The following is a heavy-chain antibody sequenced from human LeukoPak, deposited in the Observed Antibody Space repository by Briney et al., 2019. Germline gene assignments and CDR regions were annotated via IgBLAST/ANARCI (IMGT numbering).Heavy chain of an antibody. CDR2: IYYSGST. Sequence: SETLSLTCTASGGSISSYYWSWIRQPPGKGLEWIGYIYYSGSTNYNPSLKSRVTISVDTSKNQFSLKLSSVTAADTAMYYCARDHSSGWYRGAFDIWGQGTRLTVSS. V-gene: IGHV4-59*01. CDR3: ARDHSSGWYRGAFDI. CDR1: GGSISSYY. J-gene: IGHJ3*02. D-gene: IGHD6-19*01.